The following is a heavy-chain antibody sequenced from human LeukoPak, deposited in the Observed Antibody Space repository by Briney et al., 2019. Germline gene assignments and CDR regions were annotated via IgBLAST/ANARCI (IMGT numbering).Heavy chain of an antibody. V-gene: IGHV3-30*03. J-gene: IGHJ4*02. CDR1: GFTFSSYG. CDR2: ISYDGSNK. Sequence: PGGSLRLSCAASGFTFSSYGRHWVRQAPGKGLEWVAVISYDGSNKYYADSVKGRFTTSRDNSKNTLYLQMNSLRAEDTAVFYCARELGTGFDSWGQGTLVTVSS. CDR3: ARELGTGFDS.